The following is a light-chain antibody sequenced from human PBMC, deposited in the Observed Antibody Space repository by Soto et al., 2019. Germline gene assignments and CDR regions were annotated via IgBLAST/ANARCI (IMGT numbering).Light chain of an antibody. J-gene: IGKJ4*01. CDR1: QSISTC. CDR2: GAS. CDR3: QQCFSTPLLT. V-gene: IGKV1-39*01. Sequence: IQMTQSPSSLSASVGDRVTITCRASQSISTCVNWYQQKPGKAPRLLIYGASNWDSGVPSTFSGSGSGTDFTLTISSLQTEDFATYYCQQCFSTPLLTVGGGTKVEI.